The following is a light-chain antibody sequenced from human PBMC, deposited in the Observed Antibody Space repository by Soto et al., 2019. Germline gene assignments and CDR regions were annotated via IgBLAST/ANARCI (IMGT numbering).Light chain of an antibody. CDR3: NSYTSSSTYG. V-gene: IGLV2-14*01. J-gene: IGLJ1*01. CDR1: SSDVGGYNY. Sequence: QSVLTQPASVSGSPGQSITISCTGTSSDVGGYNYVSWYQHHPGNAPKLMIYEVSSRPSGVSNRFSGSKSGNTASLTISGLQAEDETDYYCNSYTSSSTYGFGTGTKVTVL. CDR2: EVS.